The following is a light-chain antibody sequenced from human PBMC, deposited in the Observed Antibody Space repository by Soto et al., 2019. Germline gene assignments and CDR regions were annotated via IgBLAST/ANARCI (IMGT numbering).Light chain of an antibody. CDR3: QQYNNWPVP. CDR2: GAS. V-gene: IGKV3-15*01. Sequence: TQAPVSLSLSPGERATLSFRASQSFRGLLAWYQQKPGQDPRLLIYGASTRATGIPARFSGSGSGTELTLTISSLQSEDFAVYYCQQYNNWPVPFGQGTKVDIK. CDR1: QSFRGL. J-gene: IGKJ1*01.